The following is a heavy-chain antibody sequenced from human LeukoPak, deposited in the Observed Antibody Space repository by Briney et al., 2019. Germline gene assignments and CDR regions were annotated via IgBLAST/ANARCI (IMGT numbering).Heavy chain of an antibody. D-gene: IGHD3-10*01. Sequence: GGSLRLSCAASGFTLSSYSMNWARQAPGKGLEWVSSISSGSTYIYYADSVKGRFTISRDNTKNSLYLQMNSLRAEDTAVYYCTREGVDVFDIWGQGTMVTVSS. V-gene: IGHV3-21*01. CDR2: ISSGSTYI. CDR3: TREGVDVFDI. J-gene: IGHJ3*02. CDR1: GFTLSSYS.